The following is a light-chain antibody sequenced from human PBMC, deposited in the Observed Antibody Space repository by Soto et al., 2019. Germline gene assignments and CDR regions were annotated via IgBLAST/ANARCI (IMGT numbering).Light chain of an antibody. V-gene: IGLV2-14*03. CDR1: SSDIGGYHY. Sequence: QSALTQPASVSGSPGQSITISCTGTSSDIGGYHYVSWYQQHPGKAPKLIIYDVTNRPTTVADRFSGSKSGNSASLTISGLQAEDEDDYFCGSYTSSTTLVVFGGGTKVTVL. J-gene: IGLJ2*01. CDR3: GSYTSSTTLVV. CDR2: DVT.